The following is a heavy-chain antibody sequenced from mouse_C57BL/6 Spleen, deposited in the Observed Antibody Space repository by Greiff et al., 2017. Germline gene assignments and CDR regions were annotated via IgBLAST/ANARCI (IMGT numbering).Heavy chain of an antibody. Sequence: EVQLQQSGPELVKPGASVKISCKASGYTFTDYYMNWVKQSHGKSLEWIGDINPNNGGTSYNQKFKGKATLTVDKSSSTAYMELRSLTSEDAAVYYCARYLLYAMDYWGQGTSVTVSS. CDR1: GYTFTDYY. V-gene: IGHV1-26*01. J-gene: IGHJ4*01. CDR3: ARYLLYAMDY. CDR2: INPNNGGT.